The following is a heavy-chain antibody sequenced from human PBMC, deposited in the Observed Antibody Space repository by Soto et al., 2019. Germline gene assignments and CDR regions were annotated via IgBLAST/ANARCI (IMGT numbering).Heavy chain of an antibody. Sequence: LRLSCVASGFTFNRYGMHWVRQAPGKGLEWVALISFDGSDKFYLDSVKGRFTLSRDNSKNTMFLQMNNLRSEDTALYYCAKDRTTGTQGLFYGLDVWGQGTTVTVSS. CDR2: ISFDGSDK. CDR3: AKDRTTGTQGLFYGLDV. CDR1: GFTFNRYG. D-gene: IGHD4-4*01. V-gene: IGHV3-30*18. J-gene: IGHJ6*01.